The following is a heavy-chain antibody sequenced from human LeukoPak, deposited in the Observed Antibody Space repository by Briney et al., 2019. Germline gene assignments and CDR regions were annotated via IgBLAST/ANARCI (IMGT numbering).Heavy chain of an antibody. D-gene: IGHD6-13*01. CDR2: IWYDGSNK. CDR3: ARERGIAAAAAFDY. CDR1: GFTFSSYG. Sequence: GGSLRLSYAASGFTFSSYGMHWVRQAPGKGLEWVAVIWYDGSNKYYADSVKGRFTISRDNSKNTLYLQMNSLRAEGTAVYYCARERGIAAAAAFDYWGQGTLVTVSS. J-gene: IGHJ4*02. V-gene: IGHV3-33*01.